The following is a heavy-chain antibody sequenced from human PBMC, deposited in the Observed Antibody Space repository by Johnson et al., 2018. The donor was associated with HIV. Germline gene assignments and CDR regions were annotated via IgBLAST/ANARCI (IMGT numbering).Heavy chain of an antibody. Sequence: QVQLVESGGGVVRPGGSLRLSCAASGFTFSSYAMHWVRQAPGKGLEWVAVISYDGNNKYYADSVKGRFTISRDNSKNTLYLQMNSLRAEDTGVYYCAKTEDRGYRMETGAFDIWGQGTMVTVSS. J-gene: IGHJ3*02. CDR2: ISYDGNNK. V-gene: IGHV3-30-3*02. CDR3: AKTEDRGYRMETGAFDI. D-gene: IGHD5-18*01. CDR1: GFTFSSYA.